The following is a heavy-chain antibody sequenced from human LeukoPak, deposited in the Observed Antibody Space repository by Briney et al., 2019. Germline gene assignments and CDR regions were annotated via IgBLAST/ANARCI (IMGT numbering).Heavy chain of an antibody. J-gene: IGHJ4*02. CDR1: GFTFSTYS. CDR3: AKDRVYDSSGQIDH. D-gene: IGHD3-22*01. CDR2: ISGSGSST. Sequence: PGGSLRLSCAASGFTFSTYSMNWVRQAPGKGLDWVSAISGSGSSTYYADSVRGRFTISRDNSKNTLYLQMNSLRAEDTAVYYCAKDRVYDSSGQIDHWGQGTLVTVSS. V-gene: IGHV3-23*01.